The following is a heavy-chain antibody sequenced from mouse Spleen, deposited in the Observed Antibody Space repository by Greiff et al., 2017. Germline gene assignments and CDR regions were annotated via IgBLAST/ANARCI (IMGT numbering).Heavy chain of an antibody. CDR3: ARIGLNYYGYDYAMDY. Sequence: EVKLVESGAELVKPGASVKLSCTASGFNIKDYYMHWVKQRTEQGLEWIGRIDPEDGETKYAPKFQGKATITADTSSNTAYLQLSSLTSEDTAVYYCARIGLNYYGYDYAMDYWGQGTSVTVSS. V-gene: IGHV14-2*01. CDR2: IDPEDGET. CDR1: GFNIKDYY. D-gene: IGHD1-2*01. J-gene: IGHJ4*01.